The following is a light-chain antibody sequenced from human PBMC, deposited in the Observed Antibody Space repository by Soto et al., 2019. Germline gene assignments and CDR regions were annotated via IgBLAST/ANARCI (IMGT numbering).Light chain of an antibody. CDR1: QSVSSSS. V-gene: IGKV3-20*01. J-gene: IGKJ2*01. Sequence: EIVLTQSPGTLSLSPGERATLSCRASQSVSSSSLAWYQQKPGQAPSVLIHGASSRATGIPDRFSGSGSGTDFTLPMSRLEPEDFAVYFCQQYGNPPPNAFGQGTKVEIK. CDR3: QQYGNPPPNA. CDR2: GAS.